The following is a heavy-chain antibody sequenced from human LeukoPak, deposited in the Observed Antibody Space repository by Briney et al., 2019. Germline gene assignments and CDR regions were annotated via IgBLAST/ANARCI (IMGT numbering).Heavy chain of an antibody. J-gene: IGHJ3*02. Sequence: GGSLRLSCAASGFTFCSFEMNWVREAPGQGLEWVSYISSSGSIIYHADSVKGRFNISRDNTKNSLYMQMNSLRAKDTAVYYCAIDSSGWYSVDGAFDIWGQGTMVTVSS. V-gene: IGHV3-48*03. CDR2: ISSSGSII. CDR3: AIDSSGWYSVDGAFDI. CDR1: GFTFCSFE. D-gene: IGHD6-19*01.